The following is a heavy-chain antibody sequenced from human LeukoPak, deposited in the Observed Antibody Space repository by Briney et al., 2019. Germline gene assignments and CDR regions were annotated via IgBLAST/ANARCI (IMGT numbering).Heavy chain of an antibody. V-gene: IGHV3-23*01. D-gene: IGHD2-15*01. Sequence: GGTLRLSCAASGFTFSSYGMSWVRQAPGKGLEWVSAIRGVGGSTYYADSVKGRFTISRDNSKNTLYLQMNSLRSEDTAVYYCAREGYCSGGSCYGFDPWGQGTLVTVSS. J-gene: IGHJ5*02. CDR2: IRGVGGST. CDR1: GFTFSSYG. CDR3: AREGYCSGGSCYGFDP.